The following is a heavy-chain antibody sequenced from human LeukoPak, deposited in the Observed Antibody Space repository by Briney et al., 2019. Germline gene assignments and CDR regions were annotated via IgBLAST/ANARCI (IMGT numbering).Heavy chain of an antibody. V-gene: IGHV3-48*02. Sequence: GGSLRLSCAASGFTFSSYSMNWVRQAPGKGLEWVSYINSGSSYMYYPDSVKGRFTISRDNAKNSLSLQLDSLRDEDTAVYYCARDPGSGCDWGQGTLVTVSS. CDR1: GFTFSSYS. CDR2: INSGSSYM. J-gene: IGHJ4*02. D-gene: IGHD6-19*01. CDR3: ARDPGSGCD.